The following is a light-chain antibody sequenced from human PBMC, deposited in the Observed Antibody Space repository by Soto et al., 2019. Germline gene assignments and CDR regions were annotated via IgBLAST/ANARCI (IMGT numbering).Light chain of an antibody. V-gene: IGKV1D-12*01. J-gene: IGKJ4*01. CDR3: QQTDDFPLT. Sequence: DIQMTQSPSSVSASVGDTVTITCRAGQGIYSRLAWYQQKPGKAPELLIYATSTLQNGVPSRFSGSGFGTDFTLSISSLQPEDSASYFCQQTDDFPLTFGGGTKVEI. CDR1: QGIYSR. CDR2: ATS.